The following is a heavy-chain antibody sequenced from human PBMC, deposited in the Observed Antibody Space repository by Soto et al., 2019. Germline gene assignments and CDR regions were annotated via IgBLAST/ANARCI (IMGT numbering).Heavy chain of an antibody. D-gene: IGHD6-19*01. V-gene: IGHV1-8*01. CDR3: ARGRGWRDY. Sequence: WASVKVSCKTSGYTFTSYDIHCVRQATGQGLEWMGWMNPNNGYTDYAQKFQGRVTMTRDTSLSTAYMELSSLTSDDTAVYYCARGRGWRDYWGQGTLVTVSS. J-gene: IGHJ4*02. CDR2: MNPNNGYT. CDR1: GYTFTSYD.